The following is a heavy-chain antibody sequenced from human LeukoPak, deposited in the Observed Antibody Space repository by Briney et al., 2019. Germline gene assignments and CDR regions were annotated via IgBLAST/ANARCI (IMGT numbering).Heavy chain of an antibody. CDR2: IKQDGSEK. J-gene: IGHJ4*02. V-gene: IGHV3-7*03. D-gene: IGHD3-10*01. CDR1: GFTFSSYW. CDR3: ARENLGSGTYYFDH. Sequence: GGSLRLSCAASGFTFSSYWMSWVRQAPGKGLEWVANIKQDGSEKSYVDSVKGRFTISRDNAKKSQYLQMNSLRAEDTAVYYCARENLGSGTYYFDHWGQGTLVTVSS.